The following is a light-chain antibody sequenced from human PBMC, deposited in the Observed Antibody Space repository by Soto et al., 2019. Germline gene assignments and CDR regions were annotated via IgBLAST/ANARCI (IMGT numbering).Light chain of an antibody. CDR1: SSDVGSYDL. Sequence: QSVLTQPASVSGSPGQSIAISCTGTSSDVGSYDLVSWYQQHPGKAPKLMIYDVSNRPSGVSNRFSGSKSGNTASLTISGLQAEDEADYYCSSYISSSTPYVFGTGTKVTVL. J-gene: IGLJ1*01. CDR3: SSYISSSTPYV. CDR2: DVS. V-gene: IGLV2-14*02.